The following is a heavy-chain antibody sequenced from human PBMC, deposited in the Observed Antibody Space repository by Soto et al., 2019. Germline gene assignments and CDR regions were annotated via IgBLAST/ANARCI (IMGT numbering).Heavy chain of an antibody. CDR1: GGTFSSYA. CDR3: ASPYYDFWSGYYPVNYYGMDV. D-gene: IGHD3-3*01. CDR2: IIPIFGTA. Sequence: QVQLVQSGAEVKKPGSSVKVSCKASGGTFSSYAISWVRQAPGQGLEWMGGIIPIFGTANYAQKVQGRVTITADESTSTAYMELSSLRSEDTAVYYCASPYYDFWSGYYPVNYYGMDVWGQGTTVTVSS. J-gene: IGHJ6*02. V-gene: IGHV1-69*01.